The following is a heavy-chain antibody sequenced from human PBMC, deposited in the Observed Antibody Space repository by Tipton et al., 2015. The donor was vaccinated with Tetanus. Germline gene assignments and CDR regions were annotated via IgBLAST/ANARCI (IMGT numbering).Heavy chain of an antibody. V-gene: IGHV5-51*01. Sequence: QLVQSGAEVKKPGESLKISCKASGYDFNYYWIGWVRQMPGKGLEWMGLIYPDDSDTRYSPSFQGQATFSADESISTAYLQWSSLKASDTAIYYCASFSDGYFDYWGQGTLVTVSS. CDR2: IYPDDSDT. D-gene: IGHD2-15*01. J-gene: IGHJ4*02. CDR1: GYDFNYYW. CDR3: ASFSDGYFDY.